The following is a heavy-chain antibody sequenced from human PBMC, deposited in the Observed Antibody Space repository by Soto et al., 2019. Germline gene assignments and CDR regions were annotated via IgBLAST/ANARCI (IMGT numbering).Heavy chain of an antibody. CDR2: IYDSGNT. J-gene: IGHJ4*02. D-gene: IGHD2-21*01. CDR1: GGSISDGAYY. V-gene: IGHV4-30-4*01. Sequence: QVQLQESGPGLVKPSQTLSLTCTVSGGSISDGAYYWSWIRHPPGKGLEWIGHIYDSGNTYNNPSLKSRLTISVDTSKNHVSLNLNSVTAADTAVYYCASGLSGDKVDQWGQGTLVTVSS. CDR3: ASGLSGDKVDQ.